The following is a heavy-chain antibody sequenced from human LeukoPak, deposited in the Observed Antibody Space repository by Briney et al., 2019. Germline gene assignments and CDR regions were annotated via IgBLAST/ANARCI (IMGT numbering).Heavy chain of an antibody. Sequence: SETLSLTCSVSGGSINNYYWNWIRQPPGKGLEWIGYIYFSGSTRYNPSLQSRVTMSIGTSKTQFSLKLDSVTAADTAVYYCARRLRLKNPGGDAFDIWGQGTVVTVSS. V-gene: IGHV4-59*08. D-gene: IGHD5/OR15-5a*01. J-gene: IGHJ3*02. CDR1: GGSINNYY. CDR2: IYFSGST. CDR3: ARRLRLKNPGGDAFDI.